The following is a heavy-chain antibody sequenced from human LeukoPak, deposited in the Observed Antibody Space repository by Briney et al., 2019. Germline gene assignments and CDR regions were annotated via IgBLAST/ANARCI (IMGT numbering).Heavy chain of an antibody. V-gene: IGHV3-74*01. CDR3: VRQDCSAGSCYLDH. D-gene: IGHD2-15*01. Sequence: GGSLRLSCAVSGFTFRTYWMHWVRQVPGEGLVWVSRINEDGSITNYADSVKGRLTISRDNSQGTLVMEMNSLRAEDTAVYYCVRQDCSAGSCYLDHWGQGILVTVSS. CDR1: GFTFRTYW. J-gene: IGHJ4*02. CDR2: INEDGSIT.